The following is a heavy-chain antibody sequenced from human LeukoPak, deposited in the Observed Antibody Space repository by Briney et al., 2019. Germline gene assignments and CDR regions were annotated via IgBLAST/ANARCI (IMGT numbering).Heavy chain of an antibody. D-gene: IGHD3-22*01. CDR3: ARGYYDPDAFDI. J-gene: IGHJ3*02. Sequence: GGSLRLSCAASGFTFSNCWMNWVRQAPGKGLEWVANIKQDGSEKYYLDSVKGRFTISRDNAKNSLYLQMNSLRAEDTAVYYCARGYYDPDAFDIWGQGTMVTVSP. CDR2: IKQDGSEK. CDR1: GFTFSNCW. V-gene: IGHV3-7*01.